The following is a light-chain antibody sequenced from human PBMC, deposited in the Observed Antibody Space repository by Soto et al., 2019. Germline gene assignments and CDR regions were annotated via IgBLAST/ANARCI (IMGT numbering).Light chain of an antibody. J-gene: IGLJ1*01. Sequence: QSALTQPPSASGSPGQSVTISCTGTSSDVGTYNYVSWHQQHPGKAPKLLIYDVNKRPSGVPDRFSGSKSGNTASLTVSGLQAEDEADYYCISYARSNTYVFGTGTKLTVL. CDR1: SSDVGTYNY. V-gene: IGLV2-8*01. CDR2: DVN. CDR3: ISYARSNTYV.